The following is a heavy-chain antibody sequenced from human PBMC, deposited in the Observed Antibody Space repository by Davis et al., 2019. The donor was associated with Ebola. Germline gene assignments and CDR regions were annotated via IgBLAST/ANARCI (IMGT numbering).Heavy chain of an antibody. CDR2: ISSSGSTI. CDR3: AREGDWYFDL. Sequence: GGSLRLSCAASGFTFSSYSMNWVRQAPGKGLEWFSYISSSGSTIYYADSVKGRFTISRDNAKNSLYLQMNSLRAEDTAVYYCAREGDWYFDLWGRGTLVTVSS. CDR1: GFTFSSYS. J-gene: IGHJ2*01. V-gene: IGHV3-48*04.